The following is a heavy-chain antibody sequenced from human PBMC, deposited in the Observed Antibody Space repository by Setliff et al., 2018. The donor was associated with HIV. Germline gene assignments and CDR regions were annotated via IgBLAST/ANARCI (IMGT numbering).Heavy chain of an antibody. D-gene: IGHD2-2*01. V-gene: IGHV4-4*07. Sequence: SETLSLTCAVYGGSISGFYWSWIRQSAGKGLEWIGRIHTSGDSDFNPSLKSRVTMSVDTSKNQFSLKLSSVTAADTAVYYCARDHCSSSGCYEYSYYGMDVWGQGTTVTVSS. CDR3: ARDHCSSSGCYEYSYYGMDV. CDR2: IHTSGDS. CDR1: GGSISGFY. J-gene: IGHJ6*02.